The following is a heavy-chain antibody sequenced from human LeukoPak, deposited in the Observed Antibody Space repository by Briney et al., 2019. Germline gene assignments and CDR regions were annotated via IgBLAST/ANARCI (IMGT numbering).Heavy chain of an antibody. V-gene: IGHV1-2*06. CDR3: ARDGSSSGGMDV. J-gene: IGHJ6*04. Sequence: ASVKVSCKASGYTFTSYDINWVRQATGQGLEWMGRINPNSGGTNYAQKFQGRVTMTRDTSSSTAYMDLSRLRSDDTAVYYCARDGSSSGGMDVWGKGTTVTVSS. D-gene: IGHD6-25*01. CDR1: GYTFTSYD. CDR2: INPNSGGT.